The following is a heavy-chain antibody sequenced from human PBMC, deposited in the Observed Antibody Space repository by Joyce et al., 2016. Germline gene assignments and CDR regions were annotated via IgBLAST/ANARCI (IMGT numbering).Heavy chain of an antibody. V-gene: IGHV3-7*04. D-gene: IGHD4-17*01. J-gene: IGHJ5*02. CDR1: GFPFSSYW. CDR2: IKQQGSEK. Sequence: EVQLVESGGGLVQPGGSLRLSCVASGFPFSSYWMSWVRQAPGKGLEWVANIKQQGSEKYYVDSVKGRFTISRDNAKNSLYLQMNSLRAEDTAVYYCARADYADYEVWFDPWGQGTLVTVSS. CDR3: ARADYADYEVWFDP.